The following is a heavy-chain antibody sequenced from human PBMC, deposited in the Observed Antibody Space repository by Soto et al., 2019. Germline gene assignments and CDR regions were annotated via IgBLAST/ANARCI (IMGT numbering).Heavy chain of an antibody. D-gene: IGHD2-15*01. CDR2: MNPNSGKA. CDR3: ARGLVVVSATYWYCDL. CDR1: GYTFTSYD. J-gene: IGHJ2*01. V-gene: IGHV1-8*01. Sequence: QVQLVQSGAEVKKPGASVKVSCKASGYTFTSYDINWVRQAAGQGLEWIGWMNPNSGKAVYAQKFQGRVTMAGNTSISTAYMELSSLRSDDTAVYFCARGLVVVSATYWYCDLWGRGTLVTVSS.